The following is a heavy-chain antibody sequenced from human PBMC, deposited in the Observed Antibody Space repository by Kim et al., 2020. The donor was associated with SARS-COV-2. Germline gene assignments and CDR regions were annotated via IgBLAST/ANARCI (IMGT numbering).Heavy chain of an antibody. J-gene: IGHJ5*02. CDR3: AKTSYSSSWYWRGWFDP. D-gene: IGHD6-13*01. V-gene: IGHV3-23*01. Sequence: VKGRCTISRDNSKNTLYLQMNSLRAEDTAVYYCAKTSYSSSWYWRGWFDPWGQGTLVTVSS.